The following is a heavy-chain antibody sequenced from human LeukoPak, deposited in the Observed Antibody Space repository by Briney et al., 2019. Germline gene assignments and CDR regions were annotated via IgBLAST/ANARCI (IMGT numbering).Heavy chain of an antibody. CDR1: GFTFSSYG. D-gene: IGHD6-19*01. CDR3: AKDPAYQGGWDETYFDY. Sequence: GRSLRLSCAASGFTFSSYGLHWVRQAPGKGLEWVAVISYDGSNKYYADSVKGRFTISRDNSKNTLYLQMNSLRAEDTAVYYCAKDPAYQGGWDETYFDYWGQGTLVTVSS. V-gene: IGHV3-30*18. J-gene: IGHJ4*02. CDR2: ISYDGSNK.